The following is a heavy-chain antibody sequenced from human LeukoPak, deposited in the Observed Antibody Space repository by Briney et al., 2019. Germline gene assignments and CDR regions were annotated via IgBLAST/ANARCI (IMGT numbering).Heavy chain of an antibody. J-gene: IGHJ4*02. D-gene: IGHD6-19*01. V-gene: IGHV3-74*01. CDR2: IKSDGSEK. CDR1: GFTFSNYW. CDR3: AREQWLERAFDY. Sequence: GGSLRLSCAASGFTFSNYWMHWVRQAPGKGLVWVSRIKSDGSEKYYVDSVKGRFTISRDNAKNSLYLQMNSLRAEDTAVYYCAREQWLERAFDYWGQGTLVTVSS.